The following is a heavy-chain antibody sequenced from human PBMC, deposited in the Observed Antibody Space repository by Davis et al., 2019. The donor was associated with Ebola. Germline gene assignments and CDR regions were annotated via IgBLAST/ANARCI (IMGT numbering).Heavy chain of an antibody. CDR3: ARGDFYYGVDV. CDR2: ISGSGGST. CDR1: GFTFSSYA. V-gene: IGHV3-23*01. Sequence: GESLKISCAASGFTFSSYAMSWVRQAPGKGLEWVSDISGSGGSTYYADSVKGRFTISRDNSKNTLYLQMNSLRAEDTAVYYCARGDFYYGVDVWGQGTTVTVSS. J-gene: IGHJ6*02.